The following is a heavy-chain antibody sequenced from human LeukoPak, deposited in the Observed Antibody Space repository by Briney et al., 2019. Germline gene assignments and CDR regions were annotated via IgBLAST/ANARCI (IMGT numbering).Heavy chain of an antibody. V-gene: IGHV1-18*01. Sequence: ASVKVSCKASGYTFTSYGISWVRQAPGQGLEWMGWISAYNGNTNYAQKLQGRVTMTTDTSTSTAYMELRSLRSGDTAVYYCARDSLFSDWNYGNFDYWGQGTLVTVSS. CDR1: GYTFTSYG. CDR3: ARDSLFSDWNYGNFDY. D-gene: IGHD1-7*01. J-gene: IGHJ4*02. CDR2: ISAYNGNT.